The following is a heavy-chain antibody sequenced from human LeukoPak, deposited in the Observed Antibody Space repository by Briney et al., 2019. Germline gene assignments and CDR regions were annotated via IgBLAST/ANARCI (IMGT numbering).Heavy chain of an antibody. CDR1: GYTLTELS. J-gene: IGHJ4*02. V-gene: IGHV1-24*01. D-gene: IGHD6-19*01. CDR3: ATVSSGWYGGDY. CDR2: FDPEDGET. Sequence: ASVKVSCKVSGYTLTELSMHWVRQAPGKGLEWMGGFDPEDGETIYAQKFQGRVTMTGDTSTDTAYMELSSLRSEDTAVYYCATVSSGWYGGDYWGQGTLVTVSS.